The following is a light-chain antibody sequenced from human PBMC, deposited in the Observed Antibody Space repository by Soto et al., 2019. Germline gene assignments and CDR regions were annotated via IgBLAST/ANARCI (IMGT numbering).Light chain of an antibody. CDR2: SDY. CDR1: SSNIGSNT. CDR3: AAWDDSLNGNWV. V-gene: IGLV1-44*01. J-gene: IGLJ3*02. Sequence: QSVLTQPPSASGTPGQRVTISCSGSSSNIGSNTVSWYQQFPGTAPKLLIYSDYQRPSGVPDRFSGSKSGTSASLAISGLQSDDEADYYCAAWDDSLNGNWVFGGGTKVTVL.